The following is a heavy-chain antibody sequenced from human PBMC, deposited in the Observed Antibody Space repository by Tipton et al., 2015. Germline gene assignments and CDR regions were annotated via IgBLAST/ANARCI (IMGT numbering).Heavy chain of an antibody. D-gene: IGHD3-10*01. J-gene: IGHJ4*02. V-gene: IGHV3-30*03. Sequence: RSLRLSCAASGFTFSSYAMSWVRQAPGKGLEWVAVTSYDGNENYYVDSVEGRFTISRDNGNNTLYLQMNSLRPEDTAVYYCSSYYYGSGSPLTFDSWGQGTLVTVSS. CDR3: SSYYYGSGSPLTFDS. CDR1: GFTFSSYA. CDR2: TSYDGNEN.